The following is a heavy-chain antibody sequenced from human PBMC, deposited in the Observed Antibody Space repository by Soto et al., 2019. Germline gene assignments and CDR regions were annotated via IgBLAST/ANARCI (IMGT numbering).Heavy chain of an antibody. CDR3: ARAEWELLDS. V-gene: IGHV4-59*01. CDR2: THYSEST. Sequence: WTWIRQPPGKGLEWIGYTHYSESTNYNPSLESRVTISVDTSKNQFSLILNSVTAADTAVYYCARAEWELLDSWGQGTLVTVSS. J-gene: IGHJ4*02. D-gene: IGHD1-26*01.